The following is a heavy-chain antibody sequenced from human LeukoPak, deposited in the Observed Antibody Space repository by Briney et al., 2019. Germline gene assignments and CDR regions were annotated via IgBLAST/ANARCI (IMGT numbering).Heavy chain of an antibody. Sequence: ASVKVSCKASGYTFTSYAMNWMRQAPGQGLEWMGWINTNTGNPTYAQGFTGRFVFSLDTSVSTAYLQISSLKAEDTAVYYCASEGAAPPGRYYYYYYMDVWGKGTTVTVSS. CDR2: INTNTGNP. D-gene: IGHD6-6*01. CDR3: ASEGAAPPGRYYYYYYMDV. CDR1: GYTFTSYA. V-gene: IGHV7-4-1*02. J-gene: IGHJ6*03.